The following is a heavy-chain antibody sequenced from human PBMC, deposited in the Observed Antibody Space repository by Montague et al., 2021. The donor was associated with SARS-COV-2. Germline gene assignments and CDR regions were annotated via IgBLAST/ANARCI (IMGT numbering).Heavy chain of an antibody. CDR3: AKLPYERWLQSRKRRDAFDI. CDR1: GFTFDDYA. CDR2: ISWNSGSI. D-gene: IGHD5-24*01. V-gene: IGHV3-9*01. J-gene: IGHJ3*02. Sequence: SLRLSCAASGFTFDDYAMHWVRQAPGKGLEWVSGISWNSGSIGYADSAKGRFTISRDNAKNSLYLQMNSLRAEDTALYYCAKLPYERWLQSRKRRDAFDIWGQGTMVTVSS.